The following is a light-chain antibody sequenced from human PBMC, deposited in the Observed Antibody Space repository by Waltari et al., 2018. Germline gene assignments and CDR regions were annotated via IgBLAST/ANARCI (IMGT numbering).Light chain of an antibody. V-gene: IGLV3-27*01. CDR3: FTVDDNSLRL. Sequence: SYELTKPSSVSVSPGQTARITCSGHVLGKKFIRWFQQKPGQAPVLLIFRDSERPSGIPERFSGSSSGTTVTLTISGAQVEDEADYYCFTVDDNSLRLFGGGTKLTVL. J-gene: IGLJ2*01. CDR2: RDS. CDR1: VLGKKF.